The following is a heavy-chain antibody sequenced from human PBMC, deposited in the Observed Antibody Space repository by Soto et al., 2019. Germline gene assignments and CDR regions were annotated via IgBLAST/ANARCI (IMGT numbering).Heavy chain of an antibody. J-gene: IGHJ5*02. D-gene: IGHD4-17*01. CDR2: INHSGST. Sequence: QVQLQQWGAGLLKPSETLSLTCAVYGGSFSGYYWSWIRQPPGKGLEWIGEINHSGSTNYNPSLKSRVTISVDTSTNQFSLKLSSVTAADTAVYYCARGLLDYGDYDVTPWGQGTLVTVSS. V-gene: IGHV4-34*01. CDR3: ARGLLDYGDYDVTP. CDR1: GGSFSGYY.